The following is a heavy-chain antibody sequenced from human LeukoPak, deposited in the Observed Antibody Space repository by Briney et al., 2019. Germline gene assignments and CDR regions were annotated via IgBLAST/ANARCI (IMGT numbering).Heavy chain of an antibody. D-gene: IGHD6-13*01. Sequence: ASVKVSCKASGYTFTGYYMHWERQAPGQGLEWMGWINPNSGGTNYAQKFQGRVTMTRDTSISTAYMELSRLRSDDTAVYYCARAGNSIAAADPLDYWGQGTLVTVSS. CDR3: ARAGNSIAAADPLDY. CDR1: GYTFTGYY. J-gene: IGHJ4*02. CDR2: INPNSGGT. V-gene: IGHV1-2*02.